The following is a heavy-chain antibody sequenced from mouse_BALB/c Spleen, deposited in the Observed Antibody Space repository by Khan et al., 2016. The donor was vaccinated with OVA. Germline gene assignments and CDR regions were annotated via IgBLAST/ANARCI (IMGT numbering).Heavy chain of an antibody. J-gene: IGHJ3*01. D-gene: IGHD2-14*01. Sequence: VQLQESGAELARPGASVKMSCKASGYTFTSYTIHWIKQRPGQGLEWIGYINPSSGYTNYNQKFKEKATLTADTSSTTAYMQLSSLTSDDSAVYYCARDGAYYRNDGWFAYWGQGTLVTVSA. CDR3: ARDGAYYRNDGWFAY. CDR1: GYTFTSYT. V-gene: IGHV1-4*01. CDR2: INPSSGYT.